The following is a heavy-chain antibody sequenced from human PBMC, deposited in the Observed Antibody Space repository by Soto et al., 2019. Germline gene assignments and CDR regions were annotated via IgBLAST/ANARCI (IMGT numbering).Heavy chain of an antibody. J-gene: IGHJ4*02. CDR1: GGTFNTYA. Sequence: EASVKVSCKAPGGTFNTYAISWVRQAPGQGLEQMGGIIPMFGTANYAQRFQDRATITADESTNTVYMELSSLRSEDTAVYFCASGIHLWLRRINNGYSGWGQGTLVTVSS. V-gene: IGHV1-69*13. D-gene: IGHD5-12*01. CDR3: ASGIHLWLRRINNGYSG. CDR2: IIPMFGTA.